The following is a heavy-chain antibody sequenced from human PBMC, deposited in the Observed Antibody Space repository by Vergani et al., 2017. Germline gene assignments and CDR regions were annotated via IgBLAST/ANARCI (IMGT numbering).Heavy chain of an antibody. CDR2: IYYDGSKK. D-gene: IGHD2-21*01. CDR3: VREGSYCGSTTCRNPSYVYYYHMDV. V-gene: IGHV3-33*08. J-gene: IGHJ6*03. Sequence: QVQLVESGGGVVQSGRSLRLSCAASSFTFSNYAMHWVRQAPGKGLEWVAIIYYDGSKKYYADSVKGRFTISRDNSRNTLDLLMSSLRAEDTAIYYCVREGSYCGSTTCRNPSYVYYYHMDVWGEGTTVTVSS. CDR1: SFTFSNYA.